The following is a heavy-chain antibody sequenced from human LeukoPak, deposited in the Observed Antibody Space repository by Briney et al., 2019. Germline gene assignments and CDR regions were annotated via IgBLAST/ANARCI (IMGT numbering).Heavy chain of an antibody. CDR2: VYTNGGT. CDR1: AGSISGYY. D-gene: IGHD6-13*01. Sequence: SDTLSLTCTVSAGSISGYYWSWIRQPAGQGLKWIGRVYTNGGTKFNHSLTSRVTMSVDTSKNQPSLKLRPVTAADTAVYYCARAAGAAGGQYFDYWGQGTLVTVSS. CDR3: ARAAGAAGGQYFDY. J-gene: IGHJ4*02. V-gene: IGHV4-4*07.